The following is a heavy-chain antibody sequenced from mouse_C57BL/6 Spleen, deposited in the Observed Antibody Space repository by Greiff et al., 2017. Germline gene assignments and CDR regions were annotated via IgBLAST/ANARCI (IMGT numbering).Heavy chain of an antibody. J-gene: IGHJ2*01. Sequence: VQLKESGPELVKPGASVKISCKASGYSFTDYNMNWVKQSNGKSLEWIGVINPNYGTTSYNQKFKGKATLTVDQSSSTAYMQLNSLTSEDSAVYYCARPFYYGSRTGVGYFDYWGQGTTLTVSS. V-gene: IGHV1-39*01. D-gene: IGHD1-1*01. CDR3: ARPFYYGSRTGVGYFDY. CDR2: INPNYGTT. CDR1: GYSFTDYN.